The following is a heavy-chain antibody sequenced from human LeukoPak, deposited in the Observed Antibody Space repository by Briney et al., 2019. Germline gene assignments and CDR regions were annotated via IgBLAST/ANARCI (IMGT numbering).Heavy chain of an antibody. J-gene: IGHJ4*02. Sequence: ASVKVSCKASGYTFTGYYMHWVRQAPGQGLEWMGWINPNSGGTNYAQKFQGRVTMTRDTSISTAYMELSRLRSDDTAVYYCARDGYDFWSGYYTGDPQFDYSGQGTLVTVSS. CDR2: INPNSGGT. CDR1: GYTFTGYY. V-gene: IGHV1-2*02. D-gene: IGHD3-3*01. CDR3: ARDGYDFWSGYYTGDPQFDY.